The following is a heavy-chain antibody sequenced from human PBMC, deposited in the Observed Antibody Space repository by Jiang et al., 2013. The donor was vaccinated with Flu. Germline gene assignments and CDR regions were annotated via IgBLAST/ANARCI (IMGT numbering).Heavy chain of an antibody. CDR1: GFSLTTPRMQ. J-gene: IGHJ2*01. V-gene: IGHV2-70*04. CDR2: IDWGGDR. D-gene: IGHD2-21*02. Sequence: KPTQTLTLTCSFSGFSLTTPRMQVSWIRQSPGKALEWLARIDWGGDRDYNASLRTRLTISRDTAKRQVVLTMTDVDPVDTATYFCARSSLYGDSYVWDFWG. CDR3: ARSSLYGDSYVWDF.